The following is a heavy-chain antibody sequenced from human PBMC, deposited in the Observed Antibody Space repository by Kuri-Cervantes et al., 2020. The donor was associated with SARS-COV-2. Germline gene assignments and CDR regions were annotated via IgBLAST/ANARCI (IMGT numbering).Heavy chain of an antibody. V-gene: IGHV4-59*01. Sequence: ESLKISCTVSGGSISSYYRSWIRQPPGKGLEWIGHIYYDGSTNYKTSLKGRVTISLDTSKNQFSLKVDSVTAADTAVYYCARASTSFDDWGHGTLVTVSS. CDR3: ARASTSFDD. CDR2: IYYDGST. J-gene: IGHJ4*01. CDR1: GGSISSYY.